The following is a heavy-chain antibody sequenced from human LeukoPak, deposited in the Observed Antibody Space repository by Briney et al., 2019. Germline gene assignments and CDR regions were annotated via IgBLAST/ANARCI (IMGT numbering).Heavy chain of an antibody. J-gene: IGHJ5*02. Sequence: PSETLSLTCTVSGGSISSYYWSWIRQPPGKGLEWIGYIYYSGSTNYNPSLKSRVTISVDTSKNQFSLKLSSVTAADTAVYYCARRSFIVGATSWFDPWGQGTLVTVSS. CDR3: ARRSFIVGATSWFDP. V-gene: IGHV4-59*12. CDR1: GGSISSYY. D-gene: IGHD1-26*01. CDR2: IYYSGST.